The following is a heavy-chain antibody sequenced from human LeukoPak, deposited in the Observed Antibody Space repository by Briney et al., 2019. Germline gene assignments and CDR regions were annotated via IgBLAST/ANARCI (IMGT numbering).Heavy chain of an antibody. D-gene: IGHD6-13*01. V-gene: IGHV3-30*03. J-gene: IGHJ4*02. Sequence: PGGSLRLSCAASGFTFSSYGMHWVRQAPGKGLEWVAVISYDGSNKYYADSVKGRFTISRDNSKNTLYLQMNSLRAEDTAVYYCAGDAGYSSSWYYFDYWGQGTLVTVSS. CDR1: GFTFSSYG. CDR3: AGDAGYSSSWYYFDY. CDR2: ISYDGSNK.